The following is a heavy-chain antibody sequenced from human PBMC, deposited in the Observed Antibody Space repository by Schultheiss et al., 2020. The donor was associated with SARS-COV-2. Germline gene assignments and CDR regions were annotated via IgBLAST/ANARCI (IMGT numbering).Heavy chain of an antibody. J-gene: IGHJ4*02. D-gene: IGHD5-18*01. CDR3: ARDPYTATEYFDY. V-gene: IGHV3-30*07. Sequence: GESLKISCAASGITFSSFAMHWVRQAPGKGLEWVAVIWSDGSKKSYADSVKGRVTISRDNSKNTLYLQMNSLRAEDTAVYYCARDPYTATEYFDYWGQGTLVTVSS. CDR2: IWSDGSKK. CDR1: GITFSSFA.